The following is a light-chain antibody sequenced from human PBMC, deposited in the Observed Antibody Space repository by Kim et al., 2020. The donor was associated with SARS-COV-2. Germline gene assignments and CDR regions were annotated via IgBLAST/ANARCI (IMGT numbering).Light chain of an antibody. CDR3: QSYDSSLSGPNWV. Sequence: VTISCTGSSSNIGAGYEVHWYQQLPGTAPKLLIYGNSNRPSGVPDRFSGSKSGTSASLAITGLQAEDEADYYCQSYDSSLSGPNWVFGGGTKLTVL. CDR2: GNS. V-gene: IGLV1-40*01. J-gene: IGLJ3*02. CDR1: SSNIGAGYE.